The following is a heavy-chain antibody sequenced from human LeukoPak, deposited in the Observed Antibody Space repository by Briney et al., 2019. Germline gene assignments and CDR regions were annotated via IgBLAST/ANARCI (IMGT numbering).Heavy chain of an antibody. J-gene: IGHJ4*02. V-gene: IGHV4-34*01. CDR2: INHSGST. CDR3: AREEYTTVTFDY. D-gene: IGHD4-17*01. Sequence: SETLSLTCAVYGGSFSGYYWSWIRQPPGKGLEWIGEINHSGSTNYNPSLKSRVTISVDTSKNQFSLKLSSVTAADTAVYYCAREEYTTVTFDYWGQGTLVTVSS. CDR1: GGSFSGYY.